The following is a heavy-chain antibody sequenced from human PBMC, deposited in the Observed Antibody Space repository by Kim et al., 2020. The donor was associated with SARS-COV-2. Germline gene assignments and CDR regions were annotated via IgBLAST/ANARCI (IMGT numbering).Heavy chain of an antibody. Sequence: GGSLRLSCAASGFTFSSYAMSWVRQAPGKGLEWVSAISGSGGSTYYADSVKGRFTISRDNSKNTLYLQMNSLRAEDTAVYYCAKLPYYDSSGYYSSWGQGTLVTVSS. J-gene: IGHJ5*02. CDR1: GFTFSSYA. CDR3: AKLPYYDSSGYYSS. V-gene: IGHV3-23*01. CDR2: ISGSGGST. D-gene: IGHD3-22*01.